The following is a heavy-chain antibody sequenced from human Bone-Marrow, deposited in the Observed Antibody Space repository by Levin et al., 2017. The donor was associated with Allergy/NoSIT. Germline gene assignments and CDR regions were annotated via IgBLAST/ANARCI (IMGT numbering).Heavy chain of an antibody. Sequence: SLKISCAASGFTFDDYAMHWVRQAPGKGLEWVSGISWNSGSIGYADSVKGRFTISRDNAKNSLYLQMNSLRAEDTALYYCAKDGGYCSGGSCYSGWFDPWGQGTLVTVSS. CDR3: AKDGGYCSGGSCYSGWFDP. V-gene: IGHV3-9*01. D-gene: IGHD2-15*01. J-gene: IGHJ5*02. CDR2: ISWNSGSI. CDR1: GFTFDDYA.